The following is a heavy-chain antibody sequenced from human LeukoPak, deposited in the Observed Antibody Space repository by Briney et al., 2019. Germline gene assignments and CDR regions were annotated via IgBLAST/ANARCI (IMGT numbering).Heavy chain of an antibody. Sequence: GGSLRLSCAASGFTFRTYWMSWVRQAPGKGLEWVAMINTDGSGKYYVDSVKGRFTISRDNAKNSLYLQMNSLRAEDTAVYYCASGITMVRGVITLWGQGTLVTVSS. CDR2: INTDGSGK. CDR1: GFTFRTYW. V-gene: IGHV3-7*02. CDR3: ASGITMVRGVITL. J-gene: IGHJ4*02. D-gene: IGHD3-10*01.